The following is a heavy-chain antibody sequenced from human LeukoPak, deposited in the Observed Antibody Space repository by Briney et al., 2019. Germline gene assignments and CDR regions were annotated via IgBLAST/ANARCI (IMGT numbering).Heavy chain of an antibody. CDR3: ARHWETSSWYVDY. CDR2: ISYSGST. CDR1: GGSISSYY. J-gene: IGHJ4*02. Sequence: PSETLSLTCTVSGGSISSYYWSWIRQPPGKGLEWIGYISYSGSTNYNPPLKSRVTISVDTPKNQLSLKLSSVTAADTAVYYCARHWETSSWYVDYWGQGTRVTVSS. V-gene: IGHV4-59*08. D-gene: IGHD6-13*01.